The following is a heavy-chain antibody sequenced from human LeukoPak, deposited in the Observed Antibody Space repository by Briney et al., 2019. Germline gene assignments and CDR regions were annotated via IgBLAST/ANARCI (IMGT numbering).Heavy chain of an antibody. Sequence: SETLSLTCTVSGGSISSSSYYWGWIRQPPGKGLEWIGSIYYSGSTYYNPSLKSRVTISVDTSKNQFSLKLSSVTAADTAVYYCARQRRIVAANDYWGQGTLVTVSS. CDR1: GGSISSSSYY. J-gene: IGHJ4*02. V-gene: IGHV4-39*01. CDR2: IYYSGST. D-gene: IGHD5-12*01. CDR3: ARQRRIVAANDY.